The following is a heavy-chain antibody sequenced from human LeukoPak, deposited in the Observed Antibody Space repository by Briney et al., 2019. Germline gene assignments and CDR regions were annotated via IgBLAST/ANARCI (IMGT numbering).Heavy chain of an antibody. Sequence: GGSLRLSCAASGFTFSSYWMSWVRQAPGKGLEWVANIKQDGSEKYYVDSVKGRFTISRDNAKNSLYLQMNSLRAEDTAVYYCARDVGGSYFHFDYWGQGTLVTVSS. J-gene: IGHJ4*02. CDR1: GFTFSSYW. V-gene: IGHV3-7*01. D-gene: IGHD1-26*01. CDR2: IKQDGSEK. CDR3: ARDVGGSYFHFDY.